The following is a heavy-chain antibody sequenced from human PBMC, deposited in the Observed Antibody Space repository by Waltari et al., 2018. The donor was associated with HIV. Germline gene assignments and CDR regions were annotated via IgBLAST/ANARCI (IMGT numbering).Heavy chain of an antibody. CDR1: GYSFTSYW. CDR3: ARFLENYDFWRTFDY. CDR2: IYPGDSDT. Sequence: EVQLVQSGAEVKKPGESLKISCKGSGYSFTSYWIGWVRQMPGKGLEWMGIIYPGDSDTRYSPSFQGQVTISADKSISTAYLQWSSLKASDTAMYYCARFLENYDFWRTFDYWGQGTLVTVSS. D-gene: IGHD3-3*01. J-gene: IGHJ4*02. V-gene: IGHV5-51*01.